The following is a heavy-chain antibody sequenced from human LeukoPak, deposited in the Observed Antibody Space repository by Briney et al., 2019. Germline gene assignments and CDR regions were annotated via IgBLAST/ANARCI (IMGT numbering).Heavy chain of an antibody. J-gene: IGHJ4*02. V-gene: IGHV3-33*01. Sequence: GGSLRLSCAASGFTFSSYGMHWVRQAPGKGLEWVAVIWYDGSNKYYADSVKGRFTISRDNSKNTLYLQMNSLRAEDTAVYYCARDSYPLCGGDCYYGYWGQGTRVTVSS. CDR2: IWYDGSNK. D-gene: IGHD2-21*02. CDR3: ARDSYPLCGGDCYYGY. CDR1: GFTFSSYG.